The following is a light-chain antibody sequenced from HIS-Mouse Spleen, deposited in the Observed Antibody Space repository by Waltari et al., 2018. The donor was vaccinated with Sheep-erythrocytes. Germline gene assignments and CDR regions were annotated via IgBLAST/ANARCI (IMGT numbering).Light chain of an antibody. Sequence: SYELTQPSSVSVSPGQTARITCSGDVLAKKYARWFQQKPGQAPVLVIYNDSERPSGIPDRFSGSSSGTTVTLTISGAQVEDEADYYCCSYAGSYNHVFATGTKVTVL. V-gene: IGLV3-27*01. CDR2: NDS. J-gene: IGLJ1*01. CDR1: VLAKKY. CDR3: CSYAGSYNHV.